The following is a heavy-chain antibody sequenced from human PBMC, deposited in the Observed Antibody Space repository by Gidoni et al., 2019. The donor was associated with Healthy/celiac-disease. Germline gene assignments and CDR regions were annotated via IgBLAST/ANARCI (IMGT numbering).Heavy chain of an antibody. D-gene: IGHD2-15*01. CDR3: ARGRGVVYFDY. CDR2: IYYSGST. CDR1: GGSISSYY. Sequence: QVQLQESVPGLVKPSATLSLTCTVSGGSISSYYWSWIRQPPGKGLEWIGYIYYSGSTNYNPSLKSRVTISVETSKNQFSLKLSSVTAADTAVYYCARGRGVVYFDYWGQGTLVTVSS. V-gene: IGHV4-59*01. J-gene: IGHJ4*02.